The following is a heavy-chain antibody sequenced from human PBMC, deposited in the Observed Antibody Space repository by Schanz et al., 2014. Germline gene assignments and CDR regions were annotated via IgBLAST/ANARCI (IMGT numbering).Heavy chain of an antibody. J-gene: IGHJ3*02. Sequence: QVQLVQSGAEVKKPGSPVKVSCKSSGGTFSSYAISWVRQAPGQGLEWMGRIIPILDVGNYAQQFQGRVTFTADKSTSTAYMELSSLRYEDTALYYCARGTMPGAFDIWGQGTMVTVSS. V-gene: IGHV1-69*02. CDR1: GGTFSSYA. D-gene: IGHD1-26*01. CDR2: IIPILDVG. CDR3: ARGTMPGAFDI.